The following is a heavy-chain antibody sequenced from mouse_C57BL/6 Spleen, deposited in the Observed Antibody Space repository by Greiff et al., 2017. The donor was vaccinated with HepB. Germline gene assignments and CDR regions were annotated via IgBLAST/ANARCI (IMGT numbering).Heavy chain of an antibody. J-gene: IGHJ3*01. CDR2: ISSGGSYT. CDR3: ARHDYDVGFAY. Sequence: EVQLKESGGDLVKPGGSLKLSCAASGFTFSSYGMSWVRQTPDKRLEWVATISSGGSYTYYPDSVKGRFTISRDNAKNTLYLQMSSLKSEDTAMYYCARHDYDVGFAYWGQGTLVTVSA. D-gene: IGHD2-4*01. V-gene: IGHV5-6*01. CDR1: GFTFSSYG.